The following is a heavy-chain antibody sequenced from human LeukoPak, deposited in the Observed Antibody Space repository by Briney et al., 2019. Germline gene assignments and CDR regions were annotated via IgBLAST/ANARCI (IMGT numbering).Heavy chain of an antibody. V-gene: IGHV1-2*06. CDR2: INANSGGT. CDR3: AGSQDYYDSSGYQYYFDY. J-gene: IGHJ4*02. D-gene: IGHD3-22*01. Sequence: ASVKVSCKASGYTFTGYYMHWVRQAPGQGLEWMGRINANSGGTNYAQKFQGRVTMTRDTSISTAYMELSRLRSDDTAVYYCAGSQDYYDSSGYQYYFDYWGQGTLVTVSS. CDR1: GYTFTGYY.